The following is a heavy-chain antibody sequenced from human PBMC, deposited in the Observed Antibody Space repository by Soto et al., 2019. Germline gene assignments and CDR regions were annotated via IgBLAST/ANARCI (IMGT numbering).Heavy chain of an antibody. CDR1: GFIFNTYD. J-gene: IGHJ5*02. CDR2: IGTLFDT. V-gene: IGHV3-13*01. D-gene: IGHD2-21*01. CDR3: ARGRSNRFDSSPAPRFDP. Sequence: EVQLVESGGGLVQPGGSLRLSCEASGFIFNTYDMHWVRQSTGKGLEWVSGIGTLFDTYYTGSVRGRFTISRDIARSSFYLQMNNLRVDDTAVYYCARGRSNRFDSSPAPRFDPWGQGILVTVSS.